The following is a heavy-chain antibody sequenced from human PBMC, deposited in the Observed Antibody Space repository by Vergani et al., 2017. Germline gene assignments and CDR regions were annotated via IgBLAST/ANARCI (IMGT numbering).Heavy chain of an antibody. V-gene: IGHV3-23*01. D-gene: IGHD5-24*01. CDR2: MKNTCDST. CDR1: GFSFSSHA. CDR3: GRGSDNYN. Sequence: EVQLLQSEGAVVQPAGSLRLSCVASGFSFSSHAMSWVRQGHGQGLEWVSSMKNTCDSTHYSDSVKRRFTISRDNSKNTLYLQMNSLGVEDTAVYYCGRGSDNYNWGQGTLVTVSS. J-gene: IGHJ4*02.